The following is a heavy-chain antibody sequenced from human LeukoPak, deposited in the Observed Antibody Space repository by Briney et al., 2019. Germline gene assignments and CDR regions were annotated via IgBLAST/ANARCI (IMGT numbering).Heavy chain of an antibody. J-gene: IGHJ6*03. CDR2: IFYSGST. Sequence: PSETLSLTCTVSSGSISTSNYYWGWVRQPPGKALEWIENIFYSGSTYYSPSLKSRVTISLDTSRNQFSLKLSSVTAADTAVYYCARDYYYMDVWGKGTTVTISS. V-gene: IGHV4-39*07. CDR3: ARDYYYMDV. CDR1: SGSISTSNYY.